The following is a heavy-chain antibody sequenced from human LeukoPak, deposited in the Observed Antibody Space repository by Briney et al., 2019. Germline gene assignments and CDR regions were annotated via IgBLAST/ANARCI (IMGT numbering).Heavy chain of an antibody. CDR2: IVVGSGNT. Sequence: SVKVSCKASGFTFASSAVQWVRQARGQRLEWIGWIVVGSGNTNYAQKFQERVTITRDMSTSTAYMELSSLRSEDTAVYYCAAASDLPWELPDVTFDYWGQGTLVTVSS. D-gene: IGHD1-26*01. CDR3: AAASDLPWELPDVTFDY. J-gene: IGHJ4*02. CDR1: GFTFASSA. V-gene: IGHV1-58*01.